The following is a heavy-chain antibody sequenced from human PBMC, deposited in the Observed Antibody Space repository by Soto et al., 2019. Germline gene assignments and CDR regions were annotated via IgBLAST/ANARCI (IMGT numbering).Heavy chain of an antibody. J-gene: IGHJ6*02. Sequence: QVQLVQSGAEVKKPGSSVKVSCKASGGTFSSYAISWVRQAPGQGREWRGGVIPISGTANYAQKFQGRVTITAEESTSTAYMDLSSLRSEDTAVYYCARSQGSSTSLEIYYYYYYGMDVWGQGTTVTVSS. CDR3: ARSQGSSTSLEIYYYYYYGMDV. D-gene: IGHD2-2*01. CDR2: VIPISGTA. CDR1: GGTFSSYA. V-gene: IGHV1-69*01.